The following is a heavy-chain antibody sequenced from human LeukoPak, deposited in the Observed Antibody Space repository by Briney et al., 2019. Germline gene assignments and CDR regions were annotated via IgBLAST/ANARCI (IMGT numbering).Heavy chain of an antibody. J-gene: IGHJ4*02. CDR1: GYTFTSYA. CDR3: ARPNTNYYYDSSGLGGLDY. V-gene: IGHV7-4-1*02. Sequence: ASVKVSCKASGYTFTSYAMNWVRQAPGQGLEWMGWINTKTGNPTYAQGFTGRFVFSLDTSVSTSYLQISSLKAEDTAVYYCARPNTNYYYDSSGLGGLDYWGQGTLVTVSS. CDR2: INTKTGNP. D-gene: IGHD3-22*01.